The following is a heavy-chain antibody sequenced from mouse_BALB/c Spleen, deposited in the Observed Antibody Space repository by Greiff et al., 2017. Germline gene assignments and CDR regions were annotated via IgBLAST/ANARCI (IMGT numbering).Heavy chain of an antibody. CDR2: IHPYNDGT. CDR1: GYTFNSYV. V-gene: IGHV1-14*01. D-gene: IGHD3-1*01. Sequence: VPVQQSGPELVKPGGSVKMSCKASGYTFNSYVMHRVKQKPGQGLGWIGYIHPYNDGTKYNEKFKGKATLTSDKSSSTAYMELSSLTSEDSAVYYCARSGIHYWAMDYWGQGTSVTVSS. J-gene: IGHJ4*01. CDR3: ARSGIHYWAMDY.